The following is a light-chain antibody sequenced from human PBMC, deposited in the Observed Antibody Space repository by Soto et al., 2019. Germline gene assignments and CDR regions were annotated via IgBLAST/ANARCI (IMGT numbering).Light chain of an antibody. V-gene: IGKV1-39*01. Sequence: DIQMTQSPSSLSASVGDRDTITCGASRGTSYYLRWYQQKPGRAPKLLIYGASSLQSGVPSRFSGSGSATDCTRIISSLQPDDFAAYYCLQSYSTPPTFGGGTKVEI. CDR1: RGTSYY. CDR2: GAS. CDR3: LQSYSTPPT. J-gene: IGKJ4*01.